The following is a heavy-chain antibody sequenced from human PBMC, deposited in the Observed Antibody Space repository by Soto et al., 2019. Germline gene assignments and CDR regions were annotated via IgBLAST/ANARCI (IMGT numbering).Heavy chain of an antibody. CDR2: FDPEDGET. J-gene: IGHJ4*02. Sequence: ASVKVSCKVSGYTLTELSMHWVRQAPGKGLEWMGGFDPEDGETIYAQKFQGRVTMTEDTSTDTAYMELSSLRSEDTAVYYCATNIMEEVRTKVRSNYFDYWGQGTLVTVSS. CDR3: ATNIMEEVRTKVRSNYFDY. CDR1: GYTLTELS. V-gene: IGHV1-24*01. D-gene: IGHD3-10*01.